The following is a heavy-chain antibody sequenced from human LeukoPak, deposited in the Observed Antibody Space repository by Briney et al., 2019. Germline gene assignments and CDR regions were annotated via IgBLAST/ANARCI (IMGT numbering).Heavy chain of an antibody. D-gene: IGHD4-17*01. CDR3: ARLHDYGDYYADY. CDR1: GGSIRSNAYF. CDR2: IYHSGST. J-gene: IGHJ4*02. Sequence: SETLSLTCTVSGGSIRSNAYFWGWIRQPPGKGLEWIGSIYHSGSTSYNPSLKSRLTISVDTSKNQFSLKLTSVTAADTAVHYCARLHDYGDYYADYWGQGTLVTVSS. V-gene: IGHV4-39*01.